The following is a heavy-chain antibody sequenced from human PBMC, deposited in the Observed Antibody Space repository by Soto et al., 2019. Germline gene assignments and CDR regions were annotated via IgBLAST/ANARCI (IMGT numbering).Heavy chain of an antibody. D-gene: IGHD3-9*01. V-gene: IGHV4-59*08. CDR1: AGSMRNYY. CDR2: VYYSGST. CDR3: GRLEGLATISYYFDY. Sequence: PSETLSLTCSVSAGSMRNYYWSWTRQPPWKGLEWIGNVYYSGSTNYNPSLESRVTISVDKSKNQFSLKLMSLSAADTAVYYCGRLEGLATISYYFDYWGQGALVTVSS. J-gene: IGHJ4*02.